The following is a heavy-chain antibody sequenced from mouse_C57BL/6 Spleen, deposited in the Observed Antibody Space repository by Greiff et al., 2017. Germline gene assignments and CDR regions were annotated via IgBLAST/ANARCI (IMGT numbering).Heavy chain of an antibody. J-gene: IGHJ2*01. CDR3: ARDLGLYFDY. CDR2: INYDGSST. Sequence: EVKLMESEGGLVQPGSSMKLSCTASGFTFSDYYMAWVRQVPEKGLEWVANINYDGSSTYSLDSLKCRFIISRDNAKNILCLQMSSLKSEDTATYYCARDLGLYFDYGGQGTTLTVSA. D-gene: IGHD3-1*01. V-gene: IGHV5-16*01. CDR1: GFTFSDYY.